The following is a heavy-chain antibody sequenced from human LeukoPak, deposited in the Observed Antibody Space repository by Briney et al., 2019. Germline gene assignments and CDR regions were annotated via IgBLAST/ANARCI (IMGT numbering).Heavy chain of an antibody. CDR1: GFTFSSYA. V-gene: IGHV3-23*01. D-gene: IGHD6-19*01. CDR3: AKDSFAVQGLGDYFDN. CDR2: ISGSGGST. Sequence: PGGSLRLSCAASGFTFSSYAMSWVRQAPGKGLEWVSAISGSGGSTYYADSVKGRFTISRDNAKNSLYLQMNSLRAEDMAFYYCAKDSFAVQGLGDYFDNWGQGTLVTVSS. J-gene: IGHJ4*02.